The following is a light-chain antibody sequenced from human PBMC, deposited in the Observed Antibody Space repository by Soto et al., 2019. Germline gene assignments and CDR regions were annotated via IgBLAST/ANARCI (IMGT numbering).Light chain of an antibody. Sequence: EIVLTQSPGTLSLSPGERATLSCRASQSVSSSYLAWYQQKPGQAPRLLIYGASRRATGIPDRFSGSGSGTDFTLTISRLEPEDVGVYYCQQYGSSPSLTFGGGTKVEIK. J-gene: IGKJ4*01. CDR3: QQYGSSPSLT. CDR2: GAS. CDR1: QSVSSSY. V-gene: IGKV3-20*01.